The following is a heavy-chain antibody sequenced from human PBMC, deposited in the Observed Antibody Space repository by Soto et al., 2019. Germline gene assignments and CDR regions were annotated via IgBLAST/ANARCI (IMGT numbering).Heavy chain of an antibody. CDR1: GGTFSSYT. CDR2: IIPIFGTA. D-gene: IGHD5-12*01. Sequence: QVQLVQSGAEVKKPGSSVTVSCKASGGTFSSYTISWVRQAPGQGLEWMGGIIPIFGTANYAQKFQGRVTITADESTSTGYMELSSLRSGDTAVHYCARGNHRWLQLWYFDRWGRGTLVTVSS. J-gene: IGHJ2*01. V-gene: IGHV1-69*12. CDR3: ARGNHRWLQLWYFDR.